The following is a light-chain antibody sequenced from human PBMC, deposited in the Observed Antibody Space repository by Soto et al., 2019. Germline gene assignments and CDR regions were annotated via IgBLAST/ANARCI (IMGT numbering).Light chain of an antibody. J-gene: IGKJ4*01. V-gene: IGKV3-11*01. Sequence: EIVLTQSPATLSLSPGERATLSCRASQSVSSFLAWYQQKPGQAPRLLIYDASNRATGIPTRFSGSGSGTDFTRTISSLEPEDFAVYYCQQRINWPLTFGGGTKVEIK. CDR2: DAS. CDR3: QQRINWPLT. CDR1: QSVSSF.